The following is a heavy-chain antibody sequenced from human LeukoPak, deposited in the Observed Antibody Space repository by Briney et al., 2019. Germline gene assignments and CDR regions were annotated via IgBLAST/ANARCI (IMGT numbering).Heavy chain of an antibody. CDR2: ISYDGSNK. CDR3: ARERGYYGPGRYGADFDY. J-gene: IGHJ4*02. CDR1: GFTFSSYA. V-gene: IGHV3-30*04. D-gene: IGHD3-10*01. Sequence: GGSLRLSCAASGFTFSSYAMHWVRQAPGKGLEWVAVISYDGSNKYYADSVKGRCTISRDTSKNTLYLQMNSLRAEDTAVYYCARERGYYGPGRYGADFDYWGQGTLVTVSS.